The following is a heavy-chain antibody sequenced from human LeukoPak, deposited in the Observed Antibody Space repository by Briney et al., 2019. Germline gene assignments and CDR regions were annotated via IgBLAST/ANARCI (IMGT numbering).Heavy chain of an antibody. CDR3: ARRVYGDYDDYYFDY. D-gene: IGHD4-17*01. Sequence: SETLSLTCTVSGGSISSYYWSWIRQPPGKGLEWIGYIYYSGSTKYNPSLKSRVTISVDTSKNQFSLKLSSVTAADTAVYYCARRVYGDYDDYYFDYWGQGTLVTVSS. CDR1: GGSISSYY. V-gene: IGHV4-59*12. CDR2: IYYSGST. J-gene: IGHJ4*02.